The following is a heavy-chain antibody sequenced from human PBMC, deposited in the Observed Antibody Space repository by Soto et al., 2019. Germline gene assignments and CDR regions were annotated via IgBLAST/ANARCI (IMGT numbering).Heavy chain of an antibody. Sequence: QVQLQESGPGLVKPSQTLSLTCTVSGASISSGDYYWSWIRQHPGRGLEWIGYIFYTGGTFYTPSLKSRVTMSVDTSKSQFSLKLTSVTAADPAVYFCARDRGATIFDFWGRGTLVTVSS. CDR1: GASISSGDYY. V-gene: IGHV4-31*03. CDR2: IFYTGGT. D-gene: IGHD5-12*01. CDR3: ARDRGATIFDF. J-gene: IGHJ4*02.